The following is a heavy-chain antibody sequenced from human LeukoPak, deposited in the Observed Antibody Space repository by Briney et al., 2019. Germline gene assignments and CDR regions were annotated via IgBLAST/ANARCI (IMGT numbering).Heavy chain of an antibody. J-gene: IGHJ4*02. V-gene: IGHV3-23*01. CDR1: GFTFTNYG. CDR3: AKSGRYCSAGSCYQEASLDY. CDR2: ITGGAAST. D-gene: IGHD2-15*01. Sequence: GGSLRLSCAASGFTFTNYGMSWVRQAPGKGLEWVSAITGGAASTNYADSVKGRFTISRDNSKNTLHLQMNSLRADDTAVYYCAKSGRYCSAGSCYQEASLDYWGQGTLVTVSS.